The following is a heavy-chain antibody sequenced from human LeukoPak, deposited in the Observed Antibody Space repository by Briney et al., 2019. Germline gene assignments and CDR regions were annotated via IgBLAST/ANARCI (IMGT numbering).Heavy chain of an antibody. CDR2: MNPNSGNT. CDR1: GYTFTSYD. J-gene: IGHJ5*02. D-gene: IGHD2-15*01. CDR3: AREHSGGKWFDP. Sequence: ASVKVSCKASGYTFTSYDINWVRQATGQGREWMGWMNPNSGNTGYAQKFQGRVTMTRNTSISTAYMELSSLRSGDTAVYYSAREHSGGKWFDPWGQGTLVTVSS. V-gene: IGHV1-8*01.